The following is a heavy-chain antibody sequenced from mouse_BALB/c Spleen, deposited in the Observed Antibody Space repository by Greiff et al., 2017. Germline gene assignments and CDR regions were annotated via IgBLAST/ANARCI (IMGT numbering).Heavy chain of an antibody. CDR1: GFTFSSYG. Sequence: VQLKESGGGLVQPGGSLKLSCAASGFTFSSYGMSWVRQTPDKRLELVATIISNGGSTYYPDSVKGRFTISRDNAKNTLYLQMSSLKSEDTAMYYCARAGNYYAMDYWGQGTSVTVSS. V-gene: IGHV5-6-3*01. J-gene: IGHJ4*01. D-gene: IGHD2-1*01. CDR3: ARAGNYYAMDY. CDR2: IISNGGST.